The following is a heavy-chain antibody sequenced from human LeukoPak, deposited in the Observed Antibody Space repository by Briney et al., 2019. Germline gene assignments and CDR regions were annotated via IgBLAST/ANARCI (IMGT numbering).Heavy chain of an antibody. CDR3: TTEPGYSSGWHDY. V-gene: IGHV3-15*01. Sequence: GGSLRLSCAASGFTFSNAWMSWVRQAPGKGLEWVGRIKSKTDGGTTDYAAPVKGRFTISRDDSKNTLYLQMNSLKTEDTAVYYCTTEPGYSSGWHDYWGQGTLVTVSS. D-gene: IGHD6-19*01. CDR2: IKSKTDGGTT. CDR1: GFTFSNAW. J-gene: IGHJ4*02.